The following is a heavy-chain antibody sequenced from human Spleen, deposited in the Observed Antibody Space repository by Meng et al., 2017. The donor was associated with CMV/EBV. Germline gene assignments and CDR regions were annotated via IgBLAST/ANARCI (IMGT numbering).Heavy chain of an antibody. CDR1: GYTFASHS. D-gene: IGHD1-14*01. Sequence: GESLKVSCKASGYTFASHSVHWVRQAPGQGLEWMGMINPSGGTTDFAPKFQGRVTMTTDTSTNTVYMEMRSLRSQDTAVYYCARDWAQLLLPQPEHNYGLDVWGQGTAVTVSS. V-gene: IGHV1-46*01. J-gene: IGHJ6*02. CDR3: ARDWAQLLLPQPEHNYGLDV. CDR2: INPSGGTT.